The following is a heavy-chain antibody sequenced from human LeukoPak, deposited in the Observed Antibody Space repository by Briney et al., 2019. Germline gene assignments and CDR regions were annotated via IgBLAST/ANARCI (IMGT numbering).Heavy chain of an antibody. Sequence: SETLSLTCAVSGGSISSGGYSWSWIRQPPGKGLEWIGYIYHSGSTYYNPSLKSRVTISVDRSKNQFSLKLSSVTAADTAVYYCARGGKDGYTLYPFDYWGQGTLVTVSS. CDR1: GGSISSGGYS. J-gene: IGHJ4*02. CDR2: IYHSGST. CDR3: ARGGKDGYTLYPFDY. D-gene: IGHD5-24*01. V-gene: IGHV4-30-2*01.